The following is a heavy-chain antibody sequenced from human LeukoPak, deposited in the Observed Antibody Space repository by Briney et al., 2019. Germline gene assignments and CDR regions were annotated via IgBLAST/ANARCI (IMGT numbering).Heavy chain of an antibody. V-gene: IGHV1-2*06. CDR3: ARVAYGNNATPFDH. D-gene: IGHD4-11*01. Sequence: ASVKVSCKASGYTFTDYYIHWVRQAPGQGPEWLGRINPSSGGTDSAQKFQGRVTMTRDTSITTAYMELSRLTSDDTAVYYCARVAYGNNATPFDHWGQGTLVIVSS. CDR1: GYTFTDYY. J-gene: IGHJ4*02. CDR2: INPSSGGT.